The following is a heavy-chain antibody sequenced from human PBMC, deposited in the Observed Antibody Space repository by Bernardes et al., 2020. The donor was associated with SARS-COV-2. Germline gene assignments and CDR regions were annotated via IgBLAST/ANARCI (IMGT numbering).Heavy chain of an antibody. CDR2: IHWNNEK. CDR1: GFSLTNTGVA. Sequence: SGPTLVKPSQTLTLTCSFSGFSLTNTGVAVGWIRQPPGKALEWLALIHWNNEKRYSPSLQSRLTITKDTSNNQVVLTVTNMNSLRAEDTAVYYCIKDFTGEEDYWGQGTLVTVSS. J-gene: IGHJ4*02. D-gene: IGHD3-10*01. V-gene: IGHV2-5*01. CDR3: YYCIKDFTGEEDY.